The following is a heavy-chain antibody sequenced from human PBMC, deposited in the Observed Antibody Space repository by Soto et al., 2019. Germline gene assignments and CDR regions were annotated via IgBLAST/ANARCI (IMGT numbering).Heavy chain of an antibody. J-gene: IGHJ6*02. Sequence: ASETLSLTCTVSGGSVSSGSYYWSWIRQPPGKGLEWIGYIYYSGSTNYNPSLKSRVTISVDTSKNQFSLRLSSVTAADTAVYYCARGTAAATYYYYGMDVWGQGTTVTAP. CDR2: IYYSGST. D-gene: IGHD6-13*01. V-gene: IGHV4-61*01. CDR1: GGSVSSGSYY. CDR3: ARGTAAATYYYYGMDV.